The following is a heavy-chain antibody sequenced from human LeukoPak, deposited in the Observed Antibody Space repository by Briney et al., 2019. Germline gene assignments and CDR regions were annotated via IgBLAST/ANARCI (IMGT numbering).Heavy chain of an antibody. CDR1: GGSISSGSYY. Sequence: PPETLSLTCTVSGGSISSGSYYWSWIRQHAGNGLEWIGRIYTSGSTNYNPSLKSRVTISVDTSKNQFSLKLSSVTAADTAVYYCARDRGGYCSSTSCPQMNWFDPWGQGTLVTVSS. J-gene: IGHJ5*02. D-gene: IGHD2-2*01. V-gene: IGHV4-61*02. CDR2: IYTSGST. CDR3: ARDRGGYCSSTSCPQMNWFDP.